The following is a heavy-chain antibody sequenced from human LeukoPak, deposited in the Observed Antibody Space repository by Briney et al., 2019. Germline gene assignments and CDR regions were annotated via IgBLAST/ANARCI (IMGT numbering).Heavy chain of an antibody. CDR3: AAVAGIIRYYYLYMDV. D-gene: IGHD6-13*01. CDR2: INHSGST. Sequence: SETLSLTCAVYGGSFSGYYWSWIRQPPGKGREWIGEINHSGSTNYNPSLKSRVTISVDTSKNQFSLKLSSVTAADTAVYYCAAVAGIIRYYYLYMDVWGKGTTVTASS. V-gene: IGHV4-34*01. CDR1: GGSFSGYY. J-gene: IGHJ6*03.